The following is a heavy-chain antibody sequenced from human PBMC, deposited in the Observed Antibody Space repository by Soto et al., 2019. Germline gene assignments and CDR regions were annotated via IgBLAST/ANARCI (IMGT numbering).Heavy chain of an antibody. CDR3: ASLRIAVAGTFGFDP. CDR1: GGSFTSYW. Sequence: PGESLKISCKGSGGSFTSYWIGWVRQMPGKGLEWMGIIYPGDSDTRYSPSFQGQVTISADKSISTAYLQWSSLKASDTAMYYCASLRIAVAGTFGFDPWGQGTLVTVSS. J-gene: IGHJ5*02. CDR2: IYPGDSDT. D-gene: IGHD6-19*01. V-gene: IGHV5-51*01.